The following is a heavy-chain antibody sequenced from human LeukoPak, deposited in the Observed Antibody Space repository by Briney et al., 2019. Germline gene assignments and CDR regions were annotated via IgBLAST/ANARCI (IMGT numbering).Heavy chain of an antibody. CDR2: ISAFNGNT. Sequence: ASVKVSCTASGYTFTSYGITCVRQAPGQGLEWMGWISAFNGNTNYAQKFQGRVTMTTDTSTKIAYMELRSLRSDDTAVYYCARGYQTSYYDRSGYLTYFDYWGQGTPVTVSS. CDR3: ARGYQTSYYDRSGYLTYFDY. D-gene: IGHD3-22*01. V-gene: IGHV1-18*01. J-gene: IGHJ4*02. CDR1: GYTFTSYG.